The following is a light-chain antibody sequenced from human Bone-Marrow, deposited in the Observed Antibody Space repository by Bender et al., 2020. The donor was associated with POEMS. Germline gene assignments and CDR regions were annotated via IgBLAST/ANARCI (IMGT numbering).Light chain of an antibody. CDR1: SSDVGGYNS. V-gene: IGLV2-14*01. Sequence: QSALTQPASVSGSPGQSITVSCTGTSSDVGGYNSVSWYQQHPGKAPKLMIYDVSNRPLGASNRFSGSRSGNTASLTISGLQAEDEADYYCSSFSDSSTLVVFGGGTKLTVL. CDR2: DVS. J-gene: IGLJ2*01. CDR3: SSFSDSSTLVV.